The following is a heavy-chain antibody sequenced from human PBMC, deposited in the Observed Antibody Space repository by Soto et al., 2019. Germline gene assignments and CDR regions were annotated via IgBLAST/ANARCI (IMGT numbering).Heavy chain of an antibody. D-gene: IGHD6-6*01. CDR2: VYYTGST. J-gene: IGHJ4*02. CDR3: ARSIAVPSRHIDH. Sequence: QVQLQESGPGLVKPSETLSLTCRVSGGSMSGYYWSWIRQAPGKGLEWIGYVYYTGSTAYKPSLQSRVTISVDTSNNQFSLSLKLATGARPAVYFCARSIAVPSRHIDHRGQRIRVTVSS. CDR1: GGSMSGYY. V-gene: IGHV4-59*01.